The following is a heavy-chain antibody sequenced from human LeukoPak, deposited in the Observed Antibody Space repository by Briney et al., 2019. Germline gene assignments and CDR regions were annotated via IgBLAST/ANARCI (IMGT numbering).Heavy chain of an antibody. D-gene: IGHD6-19*01. Sequence: ASVKVSCKASGYTFTGYYMHWVRQAPGQGLEWMGWINPNSGGTNYAQKFQGRVTMTRDTSISTAYMELSRLRSDDRAVYYCARDSSGWYGGGFDPWGQGTLVTVSS. J-gene: IGHJ5*02. CDR1: GYTFTGYY. CDR2: INPNSGGT. V-gene: IGHV1-2*02. CDR3: ARDSSGWYGGGFDP.